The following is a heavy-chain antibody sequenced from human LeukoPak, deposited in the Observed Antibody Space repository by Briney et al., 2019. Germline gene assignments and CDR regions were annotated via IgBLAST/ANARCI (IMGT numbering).Heavy chain of an antibody. V-gene: IGHV3-48*01. J-gene: IGHJ4*02. CDR1: GFTFSTYT. CDR2: ISSSSSTI. CDR3: ARGGGGYYAYYFDY. D-gene: IGHD3-22*01. Sequence: GGSLRLSCAASGFTFSTYTMNWVRQAPGKGLEWVSYISSSSSTIYYADSVKGRFTISRDNAKNSLYLQMNSLRAEDTAVYYCARGGGGYYAYYFDYWGQGTLVTVSS.